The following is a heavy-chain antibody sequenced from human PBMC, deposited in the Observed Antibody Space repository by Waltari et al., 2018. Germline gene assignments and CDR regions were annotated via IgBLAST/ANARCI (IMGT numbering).Heavy chain of an antibody. V-gene: IGHV5-51*01. CDR3: ARHPDDYGDYNWYFDL. CDR2: IYPGDSDP. CDR1: GYSFTSYW. D-gene: IGHD4-17*01. Sequence: EVQLVQSGAEVKKPGESLKISCKGSGYSFTSYWIGWVRQMPGKGLEWMGIIYPGDSDPRYSPSFQGQVTISADKSISTAYLQWSSLKASDTAMYYCARHPDDYGDYNWYFDLWGRGTLVTVSS. J-gene: IGHJ2*01.